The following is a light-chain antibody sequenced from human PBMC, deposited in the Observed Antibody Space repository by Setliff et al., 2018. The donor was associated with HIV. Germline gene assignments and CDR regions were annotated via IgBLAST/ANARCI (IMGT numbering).Light chain of an antibody. Sequence: QSALTQPRSVSGSPGQSVTISCTGTTSDVGGYNFVSWYQHHPGKAPKLMIYDVIKRPSGVPDRFSGSKSGNMASLTISGLQAEDEADYYCCSYSGSHTFVFGTGTKVTVL. CDR2: DVI. J-gene: IGLJ1*01. CDR1: TSDVGGYNF. V-gene: IGLV2-11*01. CDR3: CSYSGSHTFV.